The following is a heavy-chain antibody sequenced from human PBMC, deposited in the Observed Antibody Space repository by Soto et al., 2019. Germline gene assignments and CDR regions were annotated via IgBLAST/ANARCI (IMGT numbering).Heavy chain of an antibody. Sequence: GGSLRLSCVASGFTFSSYGMHWVRQAPGKGLEWVAIIWYDGSNKYHADSVKGRFTISRDNSKNTLYLQMNSLRVEDSAVYYCAKDWGTPGSSTWGVRRTGYFDAWGQGTLVTVSS. J-gene: IGHJ5*02. D-gene: IGHD3-9*01. V-gene: IGHV3-33*03. CDR3: AKDWGTPGSSTWGVRRTGYFDA. CDR2: IWYDGSNK. CDR1: GFTFSSYG.